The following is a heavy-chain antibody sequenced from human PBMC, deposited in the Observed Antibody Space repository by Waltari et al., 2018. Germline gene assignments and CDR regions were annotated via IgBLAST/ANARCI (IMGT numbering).Heavy chain of an antibody. CDR1: GGSISSYY. V-gene: IGHV4-59*01. J-gene: IGHJ6*03. D-gene: IGHD1-1*01. Sequence: QVQLQESGPGLVKPSETLSLTCTVSGGSISSYYWSWIRQPPGKGLEWIGYIYYSGSTNYNPALKSRVTISVDTSKNQFSLKLSSVTAADTAVYYCARVGLERIPYYMDVWGKGTTVTVSS. CDR2: IYYSGST. CDR3: ARVGLERIPYYMDV.